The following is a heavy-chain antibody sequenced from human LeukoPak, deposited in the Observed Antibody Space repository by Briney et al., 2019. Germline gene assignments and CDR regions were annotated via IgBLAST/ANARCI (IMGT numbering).Heavy chain of an antibody. J-gene: IGHJ4*02. CDR2: IYHSGST. CDR3: ARESAVVAGTDYFDY. CDR1: GYSISSGYY. V-gene: IGHV4-38-2*02. D-gene: IGHD6-19*01. Sequence: PSETLSLTCTVSGYSISSGYYWGWIRQPPGKGLEWIGSIYHSGSTYYNPSLKSRVTISVDRSKNQFSLKLSSVTAADTAVYYCARESAVVAGTDYFDYWGQGTLVTVSS.